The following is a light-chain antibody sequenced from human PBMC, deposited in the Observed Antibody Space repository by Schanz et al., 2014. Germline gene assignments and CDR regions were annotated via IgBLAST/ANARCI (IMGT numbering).Light chain of an antibody. Sequence: EIVLTQSPGTLSLSPGERATLSCRASQSVWSDHLAWYQQKPGQAPRLLIYGASTRASGIPDRFSGSGSGTDFTLTISRLEPGDFAVYYCQQYGTSPGTFGQGTKLEIK. CDR2: GAS. J-gene: IGKJ2*01. CDR1: QSVWSDH. CDR3: QQYGTSPGT. V-gene: IGKV3-20*01.